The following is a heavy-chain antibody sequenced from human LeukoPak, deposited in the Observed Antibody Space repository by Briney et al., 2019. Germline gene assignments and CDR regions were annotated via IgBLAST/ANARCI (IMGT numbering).Heavy chain of an antibody. V-gene: IGHV3-49*04. D-gene: IGHD4-17*01. CDR1: GFTFSSYA. CDR3: TRDRWGGDYISRGMDV. J-gene: IGHJ6*04. Sequence: GVLRLSCAASGFTFSSYAMSWVRQAPGKGLEWLGFIRSKDNDGTTDYAASVKGRFIISRDDSKSVAYLQMNDLKTEDTAVYYCTRDRWGGDYISRGMDVWGKGTTVAISS. CDR2: IRSKDNDGTT.